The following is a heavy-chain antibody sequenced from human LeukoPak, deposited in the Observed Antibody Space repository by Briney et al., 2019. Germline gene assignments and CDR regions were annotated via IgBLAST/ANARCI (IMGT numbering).Heavy chain of an antibody. CDR2: IYYSGST. CDR3: ARQGRYYDSGGYPDY. V-gene: IGHV4-39*01. D-gene: IGHD3-22*01. CDR1: GGSISSSSYY. Sequence: SETLSPSCTVSGGSISSSSYYWGWIRQPPGKGLEWIGSIYYSGSTYYNPSLKSRVTISVDTSKNQFSLKLSSVTAADTAVYYCARQGRYYDSGGYPDYWGQGTLVTVSS. J-gene: IGHJ4*02.